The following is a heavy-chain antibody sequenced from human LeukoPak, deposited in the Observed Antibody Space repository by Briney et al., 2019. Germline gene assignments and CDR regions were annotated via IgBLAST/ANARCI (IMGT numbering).Heavy chain of an antibody. CDR3: ARDNSVGYYDSRDFDY. V-gene: IGHV4-34*01. D-gene: IGHD3-22*01. Sequence: SETLSLTCAVYGGSFSGYYWSWIRQPPGKGLEWIGSIYYSGSTYYNPSLKSRVTISVDTSKNQFSLKLSSVTAADTAVYYCARDNSVGYYDSRDFDYWGQGTLVTVSS. CDR2: IYYSGST. J-gene: IGHJ4*02. CDR1: GGSFSGYY.